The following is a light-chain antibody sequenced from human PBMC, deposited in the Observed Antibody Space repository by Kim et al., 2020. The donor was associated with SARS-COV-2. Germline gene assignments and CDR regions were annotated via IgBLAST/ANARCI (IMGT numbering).Light chain of an antibody. CDR3: MQGINPT. Sequence: VLTQTSLSLSVTPGQPASISCKSTQSLLQSDGKSYLYWYFQRPGQSPQLLIYAASSRSSGVPDRFSGSGSGTDFTLHISGVEAEDVGIYKCMQGINPTFGQETTLEI. CDR1: QSLLQSDGKSY. V-gene: IGKV2-29*03. J-gene: IGKJ2*01. CDR2: AAS.